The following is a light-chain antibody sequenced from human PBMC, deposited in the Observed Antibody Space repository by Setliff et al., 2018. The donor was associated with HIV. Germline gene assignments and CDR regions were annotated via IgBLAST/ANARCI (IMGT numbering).Light chain of an antibody. CDR1: SSDVGSYNL. CDR2: EVT. CDR3: CSYAGTANPF. J-gene: IGLJ1*01. Sequence: QSVLTQPASVSGPPGQSITISCTGTSSDVGSYNLVSWYQLHPGKAPKLIIYEVTKRPSGVSNRFSGSKSGNTASPTISGLQAEDEAGYCCCSYAGTANPFFGSGTKVTVL. V-gene: IGLV2-23*02.